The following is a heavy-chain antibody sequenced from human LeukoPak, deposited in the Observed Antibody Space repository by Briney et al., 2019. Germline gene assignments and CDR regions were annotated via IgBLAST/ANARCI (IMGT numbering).Heavy chain of an antibody. V-gene: IGHV3-64D*06. J-gene: IGHJ4*02. CDR3: VKDGSGSYYTYYFDY. CDR1: GFTFSRYA. CDR2: ISSNGGST. Sequence: GGSLRLSCSASGFTFSRYAMHWVSQAPGKGLEYVSAISSNGGSTYYADSVKGRFTISRDNSKNTLYLQMSSLRAGDTAVYYCVKDGSGSYYTYYFDYWGQGTLVTVSS. D-gene: IGHD3-10*01.